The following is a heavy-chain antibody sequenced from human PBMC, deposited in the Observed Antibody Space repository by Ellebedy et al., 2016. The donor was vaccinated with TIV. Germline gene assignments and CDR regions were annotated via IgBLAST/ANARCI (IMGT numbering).Heavy chain of an antibody. CDR1: GFPLSTYW. CDR3: ARDAAKEFLNVAVPGGDC. D-gene: IGHD6-19*01. V-gene: IGHV3-7*03. J-gene: IGHJ4*02. Sequence: GGSLRLSCAASGFPLSTYWMSWVRQAPGKGLEWVANIKQDGSEQYYVDSVRGRFTISRDNAKNSLYLQMNSLTAEDTAVYFCARDAAKEFLNVAVPGGDCWGQGALVTVSS. CDR2: IKQDGSEQ.